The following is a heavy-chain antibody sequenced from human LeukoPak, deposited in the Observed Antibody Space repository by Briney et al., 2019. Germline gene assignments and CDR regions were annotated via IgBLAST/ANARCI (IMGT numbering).Heavy chain of an antibody. D-gene: IGHD3-10*01. J-gene: IGHJ6*02. CDR1: GFTVSSNY. CDR3: ARGRYYGSGSYSDYYYGMDV. CDR2: IYSGGST. Sequence: GGSLRLSCAASGFTVSSNYMSWVRQAPGKGLEWVSVIYSGGSTYYADSVKGRFTISRHNSKNTLYLQMNSLRAEDTAVYYCARGRYYGSGSYSDYYYGMDVWGQGTTVTVSS. V-gene: IGHV3-53*04.